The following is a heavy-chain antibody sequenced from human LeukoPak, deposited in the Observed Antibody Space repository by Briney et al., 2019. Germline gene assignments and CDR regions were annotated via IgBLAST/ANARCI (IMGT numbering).Heavy chain of an antibody. V-gene: IGHV4-34*01. CDR1: GGSFSGYY. CDR3: ARGLNYDFWSGYYSSPPGY. D-gene: IGHD3-3*01. J-gene: IGHJ4*02. Sequence: SETLSLTCAVYGGSFSGYYWSWIRQPPGKGLEWIGEIKHSGSTNYNPSLKSRVTISVDTSKNQFSLKLSSVTAADTAVYYCARGLNYDFWSGYYSSPPGYWGQGTLVTVSS. CDR2: IKHSGST.